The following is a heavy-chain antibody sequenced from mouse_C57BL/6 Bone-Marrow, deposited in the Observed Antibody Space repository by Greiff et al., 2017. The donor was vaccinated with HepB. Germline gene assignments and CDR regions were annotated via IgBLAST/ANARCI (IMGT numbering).Heavy chain of an antibody. CDR2: ISYSGST. J-gene: IGHJ1*03. CDR3: ARCPPDYGSSYWYFDV. D-gene: IGHD1-1*01. CDR1: GYSITSDY. Sequence: EVQRVESGPGLAKPSQTLSLTCSVTGYSITSDYWNWIRKFPGNKLEYMGYISYSGSTYYNPSLKSRISITRDTSKNQYYLQLNSVTTEDTATYYCARCPPDYGSSYWYFDVWGTGTTVTVSS. V-gene: IGHV3-8*01.